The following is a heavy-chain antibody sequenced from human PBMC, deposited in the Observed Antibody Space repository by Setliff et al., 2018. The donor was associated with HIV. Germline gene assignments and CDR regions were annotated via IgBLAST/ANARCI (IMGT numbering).Heavy chain of an antibody. CDR1: TFTVSLNY. D-gene: IGHD5-18*01. V-gene: IGHV3-53*01. CDR3: ARDGSYISRGY. Sequence: PGGSLRLSCAVSTFTVSLNYMIWVRQAPGKGLECVSFISSGGTTSYADSVKGRFTISRDSSRNTLYLQMNSLRAEDTAVYYCARDGSYISRGYWGQGTLVTVSS. J-gene: IGHJ4*02. CDR2: ISSGGTT.